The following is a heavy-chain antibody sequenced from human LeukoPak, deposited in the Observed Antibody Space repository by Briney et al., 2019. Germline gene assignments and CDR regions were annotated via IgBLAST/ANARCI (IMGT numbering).Heavy chain of an antibody. D-gene: IGHD3-3*01. CDR3: ATSYPYYDFWSGYYRRHDAFDI. CDR1: GGSISSYY. J-gene: IGHJ3*02. CDR2: IYYSGST. Sequence: SETLSLTCPVSGGSISSYYWSWIRQPPGKGLEWIGYIYYSGSTNYNPSLKSRVTISVDTSKNQFSLKLSSVTAADTAVYYCATSYPYYDFWSGYYRRHDAFDIWGQGTMVTVSS. V-gene: IGHV4-59*01.